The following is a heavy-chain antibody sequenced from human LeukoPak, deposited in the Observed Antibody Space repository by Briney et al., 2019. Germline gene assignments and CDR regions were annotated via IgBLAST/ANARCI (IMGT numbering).Heavy chain of an antibody. V-gene: IGHV3-30*03. Sequence: GGSLRLSCAASGYTFSSYGMHWVRQAPGKGLEWVALISNDGNSKDYADSVKGRFTLSGDNSKTTVYLQMNSLRAEDTAVYYCARDRSGFYSVDHWGQGTLVIVSS. CDR2: ISNDGNSK. D-gene: IGHD5-12*01. J-gene: IGHJ4*02. CDR3: ARDRSGFYSVDH. CDR1: GYTFSSYG.